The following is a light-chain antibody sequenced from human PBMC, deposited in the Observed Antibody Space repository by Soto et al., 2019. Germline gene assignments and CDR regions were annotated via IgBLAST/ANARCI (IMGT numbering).Light chain of an antibody. CDR3: PQYYSTPKT. Sequence: DIVMTQSPDSLAVSLGERATINCKSSQSVLYSSNNKNYLAWYQQKPGQPPKLLIYWASTRESGVPDRFSGSGSGTDFTVTISSLQAEDVAVYYCPQYYSTPKTFGQGTKLEIK. CDR1: QSVLYSSNNKNY. J-gene: IGKJ2*01. CDR2: WAS. V-gene: IGKV4-1*01.